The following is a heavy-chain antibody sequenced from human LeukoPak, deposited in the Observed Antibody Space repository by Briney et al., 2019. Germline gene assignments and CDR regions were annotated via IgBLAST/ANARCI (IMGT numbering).Heavy chain of an antibody. CDR3: ARKKWTTIPPNHYGMDV. V-gene: IGHV1-18*01. CDR1: GYTFTSYG. Sequence: ASVKVSCKASGYTFTSYGISWVRQAPGQGLEWMGCISAYNGNTNYAQKLQGRVTMTTDTSTSTAYMELRSLRSDDTAVYYCARKKWTTIPPNHYGMDVWGQGTTVTVSS. D-gene: IGHD5-12*01. J-gene: IGHJ6*02. CDR2: ISAYNGNT.